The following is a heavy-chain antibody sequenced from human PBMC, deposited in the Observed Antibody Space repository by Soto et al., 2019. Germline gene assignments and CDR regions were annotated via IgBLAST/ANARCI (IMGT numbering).Heavy chain of an antibody. J-gene: IGHJ4*02. CDR1: GYTLTELS. CDR3: AQHYDILTRYYL. V-gene: IGHV1-24*01. Sequence: GPSVKVSCKVSGYTLTELSMHLVRQAPGKGLEWMGGFDPEDGETIYAQKFQGRVTMAEDTSTDTAYMELSSLRSEDTAVYYCAQHYDILTRYYLWGQGTLVTVSS. D-gene: IGHD3-9*01. CDR2: FDPEDGET.